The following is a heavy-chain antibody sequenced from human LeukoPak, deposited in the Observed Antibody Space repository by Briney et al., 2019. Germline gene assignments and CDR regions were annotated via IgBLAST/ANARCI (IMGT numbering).Heavy chain of an antibody. Sequence: PSETLSLNCTVSGGSISSYYWSWIRQPAGKGLEWIGRIYTSGSTNYKPSLKRRVTMSVDTSKNQFSLKLSSVTAADTAVYYCARESSSGWELTNAFDIWGQGTMVTVSS. CDR3: ARESSSGWELTNAFDI. D-gene: IGHD6-19*01. CDR1: GGSISSYY. V-gene: IGHV4-4*07. CDR2: IYTSGST. J-gene: IGHJ3*02.